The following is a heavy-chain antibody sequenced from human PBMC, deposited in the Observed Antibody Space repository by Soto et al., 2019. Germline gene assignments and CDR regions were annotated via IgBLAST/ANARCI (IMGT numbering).Heavy chain of an antibody. CDR3: AREMRRGGRAND. Sequence: QVQLVESGGGVVQPGRSLRLSCAASGFTFSSYGMHWVRQAPGKGLEWVAVISYDGSNKYYADSVKGRFTISRDNSKNRLYRQMNSLRAEDTAVYYGAREMRRGGRANDWGRGP. J-gene: IGHJ4*02. D-gene: IGHD6-13*01. V-gene: IGHV3-30*03. CDR2: ISYDGSNK. CDR1: GFTFSSYG.